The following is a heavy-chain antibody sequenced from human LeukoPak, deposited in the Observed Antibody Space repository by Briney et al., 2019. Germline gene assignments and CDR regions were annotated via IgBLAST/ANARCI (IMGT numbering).Heavy chain of an antibody. CDR1: GGSISSSNW. J-gene: IGHJ4*02. V-gene: IGHV4-4*02. Sequence: SGTLSLTCAVSGGSISSSNWWTWVRQPPGKGLEWIGEIYHSGSTNYNPSLKSRVTISVDKSKNQFSLKLSSVTAADTAVYYCARGGTMYYGSGNFDYWGQGTLVTVSS. CDR2: IYHSGST. CDR3: ARGGTMYYGSGNFDY. D-gene: IGHD3-10*01.